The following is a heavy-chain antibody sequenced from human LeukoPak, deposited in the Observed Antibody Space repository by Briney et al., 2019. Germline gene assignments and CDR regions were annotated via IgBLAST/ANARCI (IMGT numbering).Heavy chain of an antibody. CDR2: ISGSGGST. D-gene: IGHD3-16*02. J-gene: IGHJ4*02. CDR3: AKDYYDYVWGSYRGLFDY. Sequence: PGGSLRLSCVASGFTFSSYSLSWVRQAPGKGLEWVSAISGSGGSTYYADSVKGRFTISRDNSKNTLYLQMNSLRAEDTAVYYCAKDYYDYVWGSYRGLFDYWGQGTLVTVSS. CDR1: GFTFSSYS. V-gene: IGHV3-23*01.